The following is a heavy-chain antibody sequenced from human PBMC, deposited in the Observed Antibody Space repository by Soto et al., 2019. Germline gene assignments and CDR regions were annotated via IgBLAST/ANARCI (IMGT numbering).Heavy chain of an antibody. CDR1: GYTFTSYF. CDR3: AGDLPPSDN. J-gene: IGHJ4*02. Sequence: QVQLVQSGAEVKKPGASVKVSCKASGYTFTSYFISWVRQAPGQGLEWMGWISAYSGNTHYVQKLQGRVTMTPDTPTSTAYSELRSPRSADTAVSYGAGDLPPSDNWGQGPVVTVSS. V-gene: IGHV1-18*01. CDR2: ISAYSGNT.